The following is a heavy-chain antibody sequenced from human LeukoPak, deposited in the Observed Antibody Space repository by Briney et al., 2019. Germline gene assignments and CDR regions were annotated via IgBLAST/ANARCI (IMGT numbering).Heavy chain of an antibody. CDR2: INAGNGNT. CDR3: ARAPYYDSSGYYFHYYYGMDV. J-gene: IGHJ6*02. D-gene: IGHD3-22*01. Sequence: ASVKVSCKASGYTFTSYAMHWVRKAPGQRLEWMGWINAGNGNTKYSQKFQGRVTITRDTSASTAYMELSSLRSEDTAVYYCARAPYYDSSGYYFHYYYGMDVWGQGTTVTVSS. V-gene: IGHV1-3*01. CDR1: GYTFTSYA.